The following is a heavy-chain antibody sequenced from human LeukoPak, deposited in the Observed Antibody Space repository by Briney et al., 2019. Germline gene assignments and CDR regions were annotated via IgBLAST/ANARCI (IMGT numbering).Heavy chain of an antibody. Sequence: SETLSLTCTVSGGSISSGDYYWSWIRQPPGKGLEWIGYIYYSGSTYYNPSLKSRVTISVDTSKNQFSLKLSSVTAADTAVYYCARDPGGYDYYYYGMDVWGQGTTVTVSS. CDR1: GGSISSGDYY. CDR2: IYYSGST. CDR3: ARDPGGYDYYYYGMDV. D-gene: IGHD5-12*01. V-gene: IGHV4-30-4*01. J-gene: IGHJ6*02.